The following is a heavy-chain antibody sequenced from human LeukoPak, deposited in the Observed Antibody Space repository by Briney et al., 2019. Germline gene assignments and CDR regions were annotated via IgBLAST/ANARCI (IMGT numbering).Heavy chain of an antibody. Sequence: SGGSLRLSCAASGFTFSSYWMNWVRQAPGKGLEWVANIKEDGSEKYYVDSVKGRFTISRDNAKNSLYLQMNSLRAEDTAIYYCVRDGDSSSWNFDYWGQGTLVTVSS. CDR1: GFTFSSYW. CDR3: VRDGDSSSWNFDY. CDR2: IKEDGSEK. V-gene: IGHV3-7*01. J-gene: IGHJ4*02. D-gene: IGHD6-13*01.